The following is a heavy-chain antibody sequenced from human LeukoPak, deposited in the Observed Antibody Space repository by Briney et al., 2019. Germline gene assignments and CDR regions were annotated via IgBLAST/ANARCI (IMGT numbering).Heavy chain of an antibody. CDR3: ARAGNIRFDY. D-gene: IGHD1/OR15-1a*01. Sequence: GSLRLSCAASGFTFSSYGMSWVRQAPGKGLEWVSGISGSGSGGSTYYADSVKGRFTISRDNSKNTLYLQMNSLRAEDTAVYYCARAGNIRFDYWGQGTLVTVSS. V-gene: IGHV3-23*01. J-gene: IGHJ4*02. CDR2: ISGSGSGGST. CDR1: GFTFSSYG.